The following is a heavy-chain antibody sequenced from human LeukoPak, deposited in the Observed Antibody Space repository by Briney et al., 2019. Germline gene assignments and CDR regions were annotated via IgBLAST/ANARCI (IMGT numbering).Heavy chain of an antibody. CDR2: ISAYNGNT. V-gene: IGHV1-18*01. J-gene: IGHJ6*02. D-gene: IGHD6-13*01. Sequence: ASVKVSCKASGYTFTSYGISWVRQAPGQGLEWMGWISAYNGNTNYAQKLQGRVTTTTDTSTSTAYMELRSLGSDDTAVYYCARVKAVDSSSWYWPVYYYGMDVWGQGTTVTVSS. CDR1: GYTFTSYG. CDR3: ARVKAVDSSSWYWPVYYYGMDV.